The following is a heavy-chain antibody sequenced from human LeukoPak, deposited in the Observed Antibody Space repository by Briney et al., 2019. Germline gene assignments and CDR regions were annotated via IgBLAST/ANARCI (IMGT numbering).Heavy chain of an antibody. V-gene: IGHV4-34*01. CDR3: ASRTTGTSGSYRY. CDR1: DRSFSDYY. Sequence: SETLSLTCAVYDRSFSDYYWSWIRQPPGKGLEWIGSIYYSGSTYYNPSLKSRVTISVDTSKSQFSLKLSSVTAADTAVYYCASRTTGTSGSYRYWGQGTLVTVSS. CDR2: IYYSGST. J-gene: IGHJ4*02. D-gene: IGHD3-10*01.